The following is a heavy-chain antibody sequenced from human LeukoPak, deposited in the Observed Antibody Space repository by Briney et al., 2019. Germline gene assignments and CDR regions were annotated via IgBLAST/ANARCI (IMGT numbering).Heavy chain of an antibody. V-gene: IGHV1-46*01. CDR2: INPSGGST. CDR1: GYTFTSYG. CDR3: ARDKIPGYYYYMDI. Sequence: ASVKVSCKASGYTFTSYGISWVRQAPGQGLEWMGIINPSGGSTIYAQNFQGRVTMTRDTSTSTVYMELSSLRSEDTAVYYCARDKIPGYYYYMDIWGKGTTVTVSS. J-gene: IGHJ6*03. D-gene: IGHD2-21*01.